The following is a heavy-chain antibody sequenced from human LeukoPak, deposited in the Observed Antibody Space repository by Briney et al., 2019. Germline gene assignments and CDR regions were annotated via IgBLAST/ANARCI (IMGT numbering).Heavy chain of an antibody. Sequence: GESLKISCKGSGYSFGTHWIGWVRQMPGKGLEWMGIIYPGDSETRYSPSFQGQVTISADKSISTAYLQWSNLKASDTAMYFCARQADLVATISGDYYYYGMDVWGQGTTVTVAS. CDR1: GYSFGTHW. J-gene: IGHJ6*02. D-gene: IGHD5-12*01. CDR3: ARQADLVATISGDYYYYGMDV. CDR2: IYPGDSET. V-gene: IGHV5-51*01.